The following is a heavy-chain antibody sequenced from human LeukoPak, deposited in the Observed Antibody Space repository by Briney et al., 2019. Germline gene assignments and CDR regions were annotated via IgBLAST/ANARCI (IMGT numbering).Heavy chain of an antibody. CDR3: ARGQKGIYDFWSGCRNYFDY. J-gene: IGHJ4*02. V-gene: IGHV4-30-2*01. D-gene: IGHD3-3*01. Sequence: SETLSLTCAVSGGSISSGGYSWSWIRQPPGKGLEWIGYIYHSGSTYYNPSLKSRVTISVDRSKNQFSLKLSSVTAVDTAVYYCARGQKGIYDFWSGCRNYFDYWGQGTLVTVSS. CDR2: IYHSGST. CDR1: GGSISSGGYS.